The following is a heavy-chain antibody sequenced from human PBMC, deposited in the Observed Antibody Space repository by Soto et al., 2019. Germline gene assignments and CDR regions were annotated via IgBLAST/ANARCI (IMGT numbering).Heavy chain of an antibody. CDR2: IYPGDSDT. Sequence: PGESLKISCKGSGYSFTSYWIGWVRQMPGKGREWMGIIYPGDSDTRYSPSFQGQVTISADKSISTAYLQWSSLKASDTAMYYCPRHADHSSSQFGKDVWGQGITVTDS. J-gene: IGHJ6*02. V-gene: IGHV5-51*01. D-gene: IGHD6-6*01. CDR3: PRHADHSSSQFGKDV. CDR1: GYSFTSYW.